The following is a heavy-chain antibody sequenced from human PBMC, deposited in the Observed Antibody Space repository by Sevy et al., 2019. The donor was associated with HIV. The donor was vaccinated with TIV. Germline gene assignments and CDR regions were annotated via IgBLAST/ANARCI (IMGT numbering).Heavy chain of an antibody. V-gene: IGHV3-23*01. Sequence: GGSLRLSCAASRFTFSSYAMNCVRQAPGKGLEWVSVISGSGSSTYNADSVKGRFTSSRDNTTNMLHLQMHSLAAEDTAVYYCAGQLAVAGWGHYGMDVWGQGTTVTVSS. D-gene: IGHD6-19*01. J-gene: IGHJ6*02. CDR3: AGQLAVAGWGHYGMDV. CDR2: ISGSGSST. CDR1: RFTFSSYA.